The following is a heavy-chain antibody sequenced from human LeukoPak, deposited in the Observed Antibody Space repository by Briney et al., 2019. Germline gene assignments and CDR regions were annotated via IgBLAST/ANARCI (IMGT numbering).Heavy chain of an antibody. CDR3: ARGRADPHEYDF. CDR2: ISGSGGST. D-gene: IGHD2/OR15-2a*01. CDR1: GFTFSSYA. Sequence: PGGSLRLSCAASGFTFSSYAMSWVRQAPGKGLEWVSAISGSGGSTYYADSVKGRFTISRDNSKNILYLQMNSLRAEDTAVYYCARGRADPHEYDFWGQGALVTVSS. J-gene: IGHJ4*02. V-gene: IGHV3-23*01.